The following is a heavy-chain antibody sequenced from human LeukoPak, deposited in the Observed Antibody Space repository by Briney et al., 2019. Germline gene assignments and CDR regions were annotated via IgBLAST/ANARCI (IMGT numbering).Heavy chain of an antibody. CDR2: ISWNSGSI. CDR3: AKVGDSSGYYYIDY. D-gene: IGHD3-22*01. CDR1: GFTFDDYA. J-gene: IGHJ4*02. V-gene: IGHV3-9*01. Sequence: GGSLRLSCAASGFTFDDYAMHWVRQAPGKGLEWVSGISWNSGSIGYADSVKGRFTISRDNAKNSLYLQMNSLRGEDTALYYCAKVGDSSGYYYIDYWGQGTLVTVSS.